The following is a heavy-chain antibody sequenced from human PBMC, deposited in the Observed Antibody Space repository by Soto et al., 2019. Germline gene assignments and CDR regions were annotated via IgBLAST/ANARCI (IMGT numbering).Heavy chain of an antibody. CDR2: IYFAGTT. CDR3: ARLGGYFQALES. D-gene: IGHD3-22*01. J-gene: IGHJ4*02. V-gene: IGHV4-59*08. Sequence: PSETLSLTCTVSGGSITPYYWSWIRQPPGKGLEWIGYIYFAGTTTYNPSLKSRVTMSVGTSENQFSLKLTSVTAADTAVYYCARLGGYFQALESWGQGTLVTVSS. CDR1: GGSITPYY.